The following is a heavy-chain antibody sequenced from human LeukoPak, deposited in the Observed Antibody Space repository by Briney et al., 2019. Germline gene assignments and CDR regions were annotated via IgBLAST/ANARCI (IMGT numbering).Heavy chain of an antibody. CDR1: GGSIINYY. Sequence: SETLSLTCTVSGGSIINYYWSWIRQPPGKGLEWIGYISYSGSTNYNPSLKSRVTISVDTSKNQFSLKLSSVSAADTAVYYCARVLTLGQQLVRYYYYYMDVWGKGTTVTVSS. CDR3: ARVLTLGQQLVRYYYYYMDV. CDR2: ISYSGST. D-gene: IGHD6-13*01. V-gene: IGHV4-59*01. J-gene: IGHJ6*03.